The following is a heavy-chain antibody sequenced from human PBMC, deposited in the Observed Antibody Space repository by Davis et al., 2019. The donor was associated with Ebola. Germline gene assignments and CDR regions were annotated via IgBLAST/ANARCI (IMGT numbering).Heavy chain of an antibody. CDR1: GSTFTSYY. CDR2: INPSGGST. D-gene: IGHD5-12*01. V-gene: IGHV1-46*01. J-gene: IGHJ6*02. Sequence: AASVKVSCKASGSTFTSYYMHWVRQAPGQGLEWMGIINPSGGSTSYAQKLQGRVTMTRDTSTSTVYMELSSLRSEDTAVYYCARDRGDIVATIESVYGMDVWGQGTTVTVSS. CDR3: ARDRGDIVATIESVYGMDV.